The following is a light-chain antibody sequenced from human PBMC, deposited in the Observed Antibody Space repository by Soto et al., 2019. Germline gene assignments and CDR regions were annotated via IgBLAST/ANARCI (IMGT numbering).Light chain of an antibody. V-gene: IGLV2-14*01. CDR1: SSDVGGYNY. Sequence: QSVLTQPASVSGSPGQSIAISCTRTSSDVGGYNYVSWYKQHPGKAPKLMIFDVSNRPSGVSNRFSGSKSGNTASLTISGLQAEDEADYYCSSYTSSGTLYVFGTGTKVTVL. CDR3: SSYTSSGTLYV. CDR2: DVS. J-gene: IGLJ1*01.